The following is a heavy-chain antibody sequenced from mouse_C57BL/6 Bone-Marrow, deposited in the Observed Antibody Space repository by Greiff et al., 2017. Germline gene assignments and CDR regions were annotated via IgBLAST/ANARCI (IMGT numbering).Heavy chain of an antibody. CDR1: GYTFTEYT. CDR2: FYPGSGSI. J-gene: IGHJ4*01. V-gene: IGHV1-62-2*01. CDR3: ARHEEGHAMDY. Sequence: QVQLQQSGAELVKPGASVKLSCKASGYTFTEYTIHWVQQRSGQGLEWIGWFYPGSGSIKYNEKFKDKATLTADKSSSTVYMELSRWTAEASAVYCCARHEEGHAMDYWGQGTSVTVSS.